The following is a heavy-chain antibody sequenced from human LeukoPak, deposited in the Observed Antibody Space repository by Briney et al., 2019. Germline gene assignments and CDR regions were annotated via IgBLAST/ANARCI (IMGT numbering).Heavy chain of an antibody. CDR1: GYRFTNNW. J-gene: IGHJ4*02. Sequence: GESLKISCKGSGYRFTNNWIGWVRQMPGKGLEWMGIIYPGDSDTRYSPSFLGQVTISADKSISTAYLQWSSLKATDTAMYYCARLLQSQTGELDYWGQGTLVTVSS. D-gene: IGHD7-27*01. V-gene: IGHV5-51*01. CDR2: IYPGDSDT. CDR3: ARLLQSQTGELDY.